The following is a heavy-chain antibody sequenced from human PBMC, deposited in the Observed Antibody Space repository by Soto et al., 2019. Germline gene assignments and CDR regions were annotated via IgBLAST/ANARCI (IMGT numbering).Heavy chain of an antibody. CDR1: GFTFSSYA. V-gene: IGHV3-23*01. Sequence: GGSLRLSCAASGFTFSSYAMSWVRQAPGKGLEWVSAISGSGGSTYYADSVKGRFTISRDNSKNTLYLQMNSLRAEDTAVYYCARHDSSGYYGFGAFDIWGQGTMVTVSS. J-gene: IGHJ3*02. D-gene: IGHD3-22*01. CDR2: ISGSGGST. CDR3: ARHDSSGYYGFGAFDI.